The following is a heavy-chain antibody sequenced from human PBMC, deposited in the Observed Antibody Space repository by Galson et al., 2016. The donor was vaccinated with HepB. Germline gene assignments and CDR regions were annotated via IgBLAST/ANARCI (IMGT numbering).Heavy chain of an antibody. Sequence: SLRLSCAASGFTFSHAWMSWVRQAPGKGLEYVSVIYSGGTTYYADSVKGRFTISRDNSKNTLFLQMNTLRAEDTAVYYCARGVYGDHGWFDYWGQGTLVTVSS. V-gene: IGHV3-66*02. CDR1: GFTFSHAW. CDR2: IYSGGTT. J-gene: IGHJ4*02. D-gene: IGHD4-17*01. CDR3: ARGVYGDHGWFDY.